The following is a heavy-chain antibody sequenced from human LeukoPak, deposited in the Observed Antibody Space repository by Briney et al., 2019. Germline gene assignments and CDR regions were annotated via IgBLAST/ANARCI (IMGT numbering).Heavy chain of an antibody. Sequence: ASVKVSCKASGYTFNSYDITWVRQAPGQGLDWMGWINPNSGGTTYAQNFKGRVTMTWDTSTSTAYMELSRLRSDDTAVYYCAREWELLRKYLYHWGQGTLVTVSS. CDR3: AREWELLRKYLYH. V-gene: IGHV1-2*02. CDR2: INPNSGGT. CDR1: GYTFNSYD. J-gene: IGHJ1*01. D-gene: IGHD1-26*01.